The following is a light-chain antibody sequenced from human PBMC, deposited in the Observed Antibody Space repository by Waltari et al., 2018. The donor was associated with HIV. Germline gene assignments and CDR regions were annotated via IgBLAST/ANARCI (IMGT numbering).Light chain of an antibody. CDR2: GAS. CDR3: QQYGSSPQT. Sequence: EIVLTQSPGTLSLSPGERATLSCRASQSVSSNYLAWYQQNTGQAPRLLIYGASSRATCIPDRFSGSGSGTDFTLTISRLEPEDFAVYYCQQYGSSPQTFGGGTKVEIK. CDR1: QSVSSNY. V-gene: IGKV3-20*01. J-gene: IGKJ4*01.